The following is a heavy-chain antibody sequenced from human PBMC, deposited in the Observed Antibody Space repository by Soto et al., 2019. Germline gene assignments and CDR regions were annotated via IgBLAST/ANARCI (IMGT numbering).Heavy chain of an antibody. CDR2: TYYRSKWYN. CDR1: GDSVSSNSAA. J-gene: IGHJ6*02. D-gene: IGHD6-6*01. CDR3: ARADPIAARPDYYYYYGMDV. V-gene: IGHV6-1*01. Sequence: SQTLSLTCAISGDSVSSNSAAWNWIRQSPSRGLEWLGRTYYRSKWYNDYAVSVKSRITINPDTSKNQFSLQLNSVTPEDTAVYYCARADPIAARPDYYYYYGMDVWGQGTTVTVSS.